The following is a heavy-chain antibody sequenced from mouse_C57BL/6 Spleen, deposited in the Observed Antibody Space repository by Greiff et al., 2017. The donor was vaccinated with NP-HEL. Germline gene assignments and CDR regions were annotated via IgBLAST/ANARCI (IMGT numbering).Heavy chain of an antibody. J-gene: IGHJ1*03. V-gene: IGHV14-2*01. Sequence: EVKLMESGAELVKPGASVKLSCTASGFNIKDYYMHWVKQRTEQGLEWIGRIDPEDGETKYAPKFQGKATITADTSFNTAYLQLSSLTSEDTAVYYCARSYGSSPWYFDVWGTGTTVTVSS. CDR2: IDPEDGET. CDR1: GFNIKDYY. CDR3: ARSYGSSPWYFDV. D-gene: IGHD1-1*01.